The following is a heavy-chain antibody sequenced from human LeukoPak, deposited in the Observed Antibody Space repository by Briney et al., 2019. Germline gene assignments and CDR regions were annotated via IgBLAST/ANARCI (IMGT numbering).Heavy chain of an antibody. V-gene: IGHV4-4*07. D-gene: IGHD4-17*01. CDR1: GDSIRGYY. CDR2: IYPSGST. CDR3: AREDGDYVMNY. Sequence: SETLSLTCTVSGDSIRGYYWSWIRQPAGEGLEWIGRIYPSGSTKSNPSLKSRVTMSLDTSKNQLSLNLSSVTAADTAVYYCAREDGDYVMNYWGQGTLVTVSS. J-gene: IGHJ4*02.